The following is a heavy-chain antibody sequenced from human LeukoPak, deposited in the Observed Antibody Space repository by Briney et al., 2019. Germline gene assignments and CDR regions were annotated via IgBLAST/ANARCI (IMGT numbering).Heavy chain of an antibody. V-gene: IGHV1-2*02. Sequence: ASVKVSCKASGYTFTAYYMHWVRQAPGQGLEWMGWINPNSGGTNYAQKFQGRVTMTRDTSISTAYMELSRLRSDDTAVYYCARIPSRARLHDFDYWGQGTLVTVSS. J-gene: IGHJ4*02. CDR2: INPNSGGT. D-gene: IGHD2-2*02. CDR3: ARIPSRARLHDFDY. CDR1: GYTFTAYY.